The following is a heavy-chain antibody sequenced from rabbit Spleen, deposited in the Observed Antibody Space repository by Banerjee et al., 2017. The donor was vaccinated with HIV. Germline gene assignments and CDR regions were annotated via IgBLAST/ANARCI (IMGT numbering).Heavy chain of an antibody. CDR3: ARDSSSSFSSYGMDL. J-gene: IGHJ6*01. Sequence: QSLEESGGDLVKPGASLTLTCTASGVSFSFSSYMCWVRQAPGKGLEWIACIEVGSSDFTYFATWAKGRFTISKTSSTTVTLQATSLTAADTATYFCARDSSSSFSSYGMDLWGPGTLVTVS. CDR2: IEVGSSDFT. D-gene: IGHD1-1*01. CDR1: GVSFSFSSY. V-gene: IGHV1S40*01.